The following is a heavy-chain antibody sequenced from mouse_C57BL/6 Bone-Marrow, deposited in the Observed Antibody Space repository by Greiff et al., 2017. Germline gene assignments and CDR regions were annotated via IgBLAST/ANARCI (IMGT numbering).Heavy chain of an antibody. CDR2: IYPRSGNT. D-gene: IGHD1-1*01. CDR1: GYTFTSYG. CDR3: ARSFITTVVATGEYAMDY. Sequence: VQLQQSGAELARPGASVKLSCKASGYTFTSYGISWVKQRTGQGLEWIGEIYPRSGNTYYNEKFKGKATLTADKSSSTAYMELRSLTSEDSAVYFCARSFITTVVATGEYAMDYGGQGTSVTVSS. V-gene: IGHV1-81*01. J-gene: IGHJ4*01.